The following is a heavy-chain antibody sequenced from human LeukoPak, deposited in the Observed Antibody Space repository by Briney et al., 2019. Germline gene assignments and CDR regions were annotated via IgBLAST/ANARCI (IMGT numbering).Heavy chain of an antibody. CDR2: MYTGTT. CDR3: ARHPALTSGGNFDY. Sequence: PTETLSLTFSISGGSISRSSYSRGWIRQPPGKGLEWIGSMYTGTTYYNPSLQSRITISVDTSKNQLSLKLSSGTAADTAVYYCARHPALTSGGNFDYWGQGTLVTASS. D-gene: IGHD4/OR15-4a*01. J-gene: IGHJ4*02. V-gene: IGHV4-39*01. CDR1: GGSISRSSYS.